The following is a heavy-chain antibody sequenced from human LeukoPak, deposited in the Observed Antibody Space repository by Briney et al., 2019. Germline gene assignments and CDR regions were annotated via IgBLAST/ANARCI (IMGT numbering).Heavy chain of an antibody. CDR1: GFSFSSYW. J-gene: IGHJ5*02. CDR3: ARGTYGLRIDNWFDP. D-gene: IGHD1-26*01. CDR2: INTDGSST. Sequence: GGSLRLSCAASGFSFSSYWMHWVRQAPGKGLVWVSRINTDGSSTSYADSVQGRLTISRDNAKNTLYLQMNSLRAEDTAVYYCARGTYGLRIDNWFDPWGQGTLVTVSS. V-gene: IGHV3-74*01.